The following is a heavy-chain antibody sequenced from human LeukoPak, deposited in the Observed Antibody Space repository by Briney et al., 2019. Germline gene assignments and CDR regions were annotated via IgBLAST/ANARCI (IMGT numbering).Heavy chain of an antibody. CDR2: INTNTGNP. CDR3: ARAGSGSYTQLDY. Sequence: ASVKVSCKASGYTFTSYGISWVRQAPGQGLEWMGWINTNTGNPTYAQGFTGRFVFSLDTSVSTAYLQISSLKAEDTAVYYCARAGSGSYTQLDYWGQGTLVTVSS. J-gene: IGHJ4*02. CDR1: GYTFTSYG. V-gene: IGHV7-4-1*02. D-gene: IGHD1-26*01.